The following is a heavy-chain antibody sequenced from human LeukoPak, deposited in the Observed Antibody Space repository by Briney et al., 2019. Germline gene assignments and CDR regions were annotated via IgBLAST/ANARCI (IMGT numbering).Heavy chain of an antibody. V-gene: IGHV3-48*01. D-gene: IGHD6-19*01. J-gene: IGHJ4*02. CDR1: GFAFSGYI. CDR2: IGTSGNPI. Sequence: GGSLRLPCAASGFAFSGYIMNWVRQAPGKGLEWVSFIGTSGNPIYYADAVKGRFTVSRDNAKNSLYLQMNSLRAEDTAVYYCARDQWLDYWGQGTLVTVSS. CDR3: ARDQWLDY.